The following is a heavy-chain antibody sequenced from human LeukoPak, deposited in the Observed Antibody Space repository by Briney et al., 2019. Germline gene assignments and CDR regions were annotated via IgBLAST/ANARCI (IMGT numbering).Heavy chain of an antibody. J-gene: IGHJ4*02. Sequence: GGSLRLSCAASGFTFSSYGMHWVRQAPGKGLEWVSSISSSSSNIYYADSVKGRFTISRDNAKNSLYLQMNSLRVEDTAVYYCARCTTGRTFGSLREIKRSREIDYWGQGTLVTVSS. CDR1: GFTFSSYG. D-gene: IGHD1-1*01. CDR2: ISSSSSNI. V-gene: IGHV3-21*01. CDR3: ARCTTGRTFGSLREIKRSREIDY.